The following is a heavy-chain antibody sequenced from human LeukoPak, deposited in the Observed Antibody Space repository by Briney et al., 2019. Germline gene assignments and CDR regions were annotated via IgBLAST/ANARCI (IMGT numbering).Heavy chain of an antibody. Sequence: SETLSLTCTVSGGSISGFVWGWIRQPPGKGLDYIAYIYDTGATNYNPPLKSRVTLSVDTSKNQFSLTLNSVTAADTAVYYCARLAKGEQWLAYYFDYWGRGALITVSS. V-gene: IGHV4-59*08. J-gene: IGHJ4*02. CDR3: ARLAKGEQWLAYYFDY. CDR1: GGSISGFV. D-gene: IGHD6-19*01. CDR2: IYDTGAT.